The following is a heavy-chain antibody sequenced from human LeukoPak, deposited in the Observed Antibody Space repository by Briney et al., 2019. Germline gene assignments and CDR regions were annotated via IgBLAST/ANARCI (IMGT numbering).Heavy chain of an antibody. CDR1: GYIFTNYG. J-gene: IGHJ3*02. Sequence: ASVKVSCKTSGYIFTNYGISWVRQAPGQGLECMGWISSDNGNTNYAQKLQGRVTVTTDTSTNTAYLELRSLRSDDTAVYYCARYYLTTGTTAFYIWGQGTVVTVSS. V-gene: IGHV1-18*01. CDR3: ARYYLTTGTTAFYI. D-gene: IGHD1-1*01. CDR2: ISSDNGNT.